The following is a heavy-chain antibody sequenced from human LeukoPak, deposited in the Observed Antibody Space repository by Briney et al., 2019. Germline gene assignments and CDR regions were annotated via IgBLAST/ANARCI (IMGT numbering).Heavy chain of an antibody. CDR3: AKLRLYGSGSYYSSVDY. D-gene: IGHD3-10*01. CDR1: GFTFSSSD. V-gene: IGHV3-23*01. CDR2: ISYSGAAI. Sequence: GGSLRLFCAASGFTFSSSDMHWVRQAPGKGLEWISCISYSGAAIYYADSVKGRFTISRDNSKNTLYLQMNSLRAEGTAVYYCAKLRLYGSGSYYSSVDYWGQGTLVTVSS. J-gene: IGHJ4*02.